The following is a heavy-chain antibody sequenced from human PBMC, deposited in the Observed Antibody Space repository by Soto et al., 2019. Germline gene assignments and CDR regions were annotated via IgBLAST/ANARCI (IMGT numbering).Heavy chain of an antibody. J-gene: IGHJ4*02. CDR1: GFTFSSHA. CDR3: ARAAYTSGYYYFDH. D-gene: IGHD6-19*01. Sequence: PGGSLRLSCASSGFTFSSHAMHWVRQAPGKGLEWVANIWFDGSNKNYADSVKGRFTISRDNSKNTLLLQVNSLRAEDTAIYYCARAAYTSGYYYFDHWGQGTPVTVSS. V-gene: IGHV3-33*01. CDR2: IWFDGSNK.